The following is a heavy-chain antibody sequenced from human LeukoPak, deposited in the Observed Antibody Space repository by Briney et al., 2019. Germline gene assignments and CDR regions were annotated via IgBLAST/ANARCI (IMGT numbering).Heavy chain of an antibody. CDR1: GFTFSNYA. CDR3: AKRSDSGGRFDY. V-gene: IGHV3-23*01. J-gene: IGHJ4*02. Sequence: GGSLRLSCAASGFTFSNYALSWVRQAPGKGLEWVSALSGSGVGPHYADTVKGRFTIPRDNSKNTLYLQMNSLRAEDTAVYYCAKRSDSGGRFDYWGQGTLVTVSS. CDR2: LSGSGVGP. D-gene: IGHD4-23*01.